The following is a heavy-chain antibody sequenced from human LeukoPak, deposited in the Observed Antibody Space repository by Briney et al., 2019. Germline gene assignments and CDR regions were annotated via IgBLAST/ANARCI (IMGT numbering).Heavy chain of an antibody. CDR1: GFTFSSYW. J-gene: IGHJ4*02. D-gene: IGHD3-10*01. Sequence: GGSLRLSCAASGFTFSSYWMHWVRQAPGKGLEWVAFIRYDGSNKYYADSVKGRFTISRDNSKKTLYLQMNSLRAEDTAVYYCAKGAVSYSGSGSYPVDYWGQGTLVTVSS. V-gene: IGHV3-30*02. CDR3: AKGAVSYSGSGSYPVDY. CDR2: IRYDGSNK.